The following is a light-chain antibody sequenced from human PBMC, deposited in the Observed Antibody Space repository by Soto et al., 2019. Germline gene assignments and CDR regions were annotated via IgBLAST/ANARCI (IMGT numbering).Light chain of an antibody. Sequence: QSVLTQPPSASGSPGQRVTISCSGSSSNIGSNYVYWYQQLPGTAPKLLIYSDNQRPSGVPDRFSGSKSGTSASLAISGLQAEDEADYYCQSYDRSLSGTVFGTGTKVTVL. CDR2: SDN. J-gene: IGLJ1*01. CDR3: QSYDRSLSGTV. V-gene: IGLV1-47*02. CDR1: SSNIGSNY.